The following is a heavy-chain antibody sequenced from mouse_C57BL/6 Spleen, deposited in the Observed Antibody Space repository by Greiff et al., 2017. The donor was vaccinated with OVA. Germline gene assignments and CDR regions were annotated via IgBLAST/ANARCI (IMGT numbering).Heavy chain of an antibody. V-gene: IGHV5-17*01. CDR1: GFTFSDYG. Sequence: EVQLVESGGGLVKPGGSLKLSCAASGFTFSDYGMHWVRQAPEKGLEWVAYISSGSSTIYYADTVKGRFTISRDNAKNTLFLQMTSLRSEDTAMYYCAEGYDYDVVAYWGQGTLVTVSA. CDR2: ISSGSSTI. D-gene: IGHD2-4*01. CDR3: AEGYDYDVVAY. J-gene: IGHJ3*01.